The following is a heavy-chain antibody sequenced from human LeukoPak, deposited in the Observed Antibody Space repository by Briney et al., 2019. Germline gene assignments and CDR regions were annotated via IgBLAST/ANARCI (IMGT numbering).Heavy chain of an antibody. J-gene: IGHJ4*02. CDR3: ARAMSGCSSTSCYDY. CDR1: GFTFSSYS. Sequence: GGSLRLSCAASGFTFSSYSMNWVRQAPGKGLEWVSSISSSSSYIYYADSVKGRFTISRDNAKNSLYPQMNSLRAEDTAVYYCARAMSGCSSTSCYDYWGQGTLVTVSS. D-gene: IGHD2-2*01. CDR2: ISSSSSYI. V-gene: IGHV3-21*01.